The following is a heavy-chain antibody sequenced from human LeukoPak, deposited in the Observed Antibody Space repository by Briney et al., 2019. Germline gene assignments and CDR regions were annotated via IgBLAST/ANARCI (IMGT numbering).Heavy chain of an antibody. J-gene: IGHJ6*03. CDR3: ASLPTGRYYYYYMDV. CDR1: GGSFSGYY. CDR2: INHSGST. V-gene: IGHV4-34*01. Sequence: SETLSLTCAVYGGSFSGYYWGWIRQPPGKGLEWIGEINHSGSTNYNPSLKSRVTISVDTSKNQFSLKLSSVTAADTAVYYCASLPTGRYYYYYMDVWGKGTTVTVSS. D-gene: IGHD3-9*01.